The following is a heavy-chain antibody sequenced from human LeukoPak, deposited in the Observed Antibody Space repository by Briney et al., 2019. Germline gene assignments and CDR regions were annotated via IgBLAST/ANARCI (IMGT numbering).Heavy chain of an antibody. D-gene: IGHD1-14*01. CDR2: IYHSGST. CDR3: ARDRYKSGSWFDP. V-gene: IGHV4-30-2*01. Sequence: SQTLSLTCTVSGGSISSGGYYWSWIRQPRGKGLEWIGYIYHSGSTYYNPSLKSRVTISVDRSKNQFSLKLSSVTAADTAVYYCARDRYKSGSWFDPWGQGTLVTVSS. CDR1: GGSISSGGYY. J-gene: IGHJ5*02.